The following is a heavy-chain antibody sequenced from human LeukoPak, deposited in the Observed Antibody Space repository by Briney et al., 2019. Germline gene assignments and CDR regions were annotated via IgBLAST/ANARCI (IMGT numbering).Heavy chain of an antibody. CDR3: VRGNPFGGY. Sequence: GGSLRLSCAASGFTFSSSAMSWVRQAPGKGLEWVANIKQDGSEISYVDSVKGRFTISRDNAKNSLYLQMNSLRAEDTAVYYCVRGNPFGGYWGQGTLVTVSS. CDR2: IKQDGSEI. CDR1: GFTFSSSA. V-gene: IGHV3-7*03. D-gene: IGHD2-15*01. J-gene: IGHJ4*02.